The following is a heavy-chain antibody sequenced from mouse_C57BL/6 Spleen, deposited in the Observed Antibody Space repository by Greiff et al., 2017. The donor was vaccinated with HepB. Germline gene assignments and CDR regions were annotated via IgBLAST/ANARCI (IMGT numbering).Heavy chain of an antibody. J-gene: IGHJ3*01. D-gene: IGHD2-12*01. CDR3: ARDDSFAY. Sequence: QVQLKESGAELVKPGASVKISCKASGYAFSSYWMNWVKQRPGKGLEWIGQIYPGDGDTNYNGKFKGKATLTADKSSSTAYMQRSSLNSEDSAVYFCARDDSFAYWGQGTLVTVSA. V-gene: IGHV1-80*01. CDR1: GYAFSSYW. CDR2: IYPGDGDT.